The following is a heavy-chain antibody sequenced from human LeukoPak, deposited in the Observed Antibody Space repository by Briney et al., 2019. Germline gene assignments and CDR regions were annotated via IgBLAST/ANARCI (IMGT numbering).Heavy chain of an antibody. Sequence: GGSLRLSCAASGFTFSSYWMHWVRQAPGKGLVWVSRINSDGSSTSYADSVKGRFTISRDNAKNTLYLRMNSLRAEDTAIYYCARDYHFWSAYFTAASDAFDIWGQGTMVTVSS. J-gene: IGHJ3*02. V-gene: IGHV3-74*01. CDR3: ARDYHFWSAYFTAASDAFDI. D-gene: IGHD3-3*01. CDR1: GFTFSSYW. CDR2: INSDGSST.